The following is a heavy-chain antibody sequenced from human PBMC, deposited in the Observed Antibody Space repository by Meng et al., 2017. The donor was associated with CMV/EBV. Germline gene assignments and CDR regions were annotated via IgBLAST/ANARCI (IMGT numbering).Heavy chain of an antibody. D-gene: IGHD1-26*01. J-gene: IGHJ3*02. CDR3: ARVGSGTQAGFIFPAFDI. Sequence: SVQVSCKASGGTFSSYAISWVRQAPGQGLEWMGGIIPIVGTANYAQKFQGRVTITTDESTSTAYLELSSLRSDDTAVYYCARVGSGTQAGFIFPAFDIWGQGTMVTVSS. CDR2: IIPIVGTA. CDR1: GGTFSSYA. V-gene: IGHV1-69*05.